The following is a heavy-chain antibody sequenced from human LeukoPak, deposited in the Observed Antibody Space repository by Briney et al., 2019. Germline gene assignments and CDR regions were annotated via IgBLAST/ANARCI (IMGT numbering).Heavy chain of an antibody. D-gene: IGHD3-22*01. J-gene: IGHJ5*02. CDR3: ARWDYYDSRGFDP. CDR1: GGSFSGYY. V-gene: IGHV4-34*01. Sequence: PETLSLTCAVYGGSFSGYYWSWIRQPPGKGLEWIGEINHSGSTNYNPSLKSRVTISVDTSKNQFSLKLSSVTAADTAVYYCARWDYYDSRGFDPWGQGTLVTVSS. CDR2: INHSGST.